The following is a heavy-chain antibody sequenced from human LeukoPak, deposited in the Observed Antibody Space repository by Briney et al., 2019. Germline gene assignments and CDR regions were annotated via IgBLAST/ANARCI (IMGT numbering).Heavy chain of an antibody. Sequence: SVKVSCKASGGTFSSYAISWVRQAPGQGLEWMGGIIPIFGTANYAQKFQGRVTITTDESTSTAYMELSSLRSEDTAVYYCAREDSSSWYMIGLLDPWGQGTLVTVSS. V-gene: IGHV1-69*05. CDR2: IIPIFGTA. D-gene: IGHD6-13*01. J-gene: IGHJ5*02. CDR1: GGTFSSYA. CDR3: AREDSSSWYMIGLLDP.